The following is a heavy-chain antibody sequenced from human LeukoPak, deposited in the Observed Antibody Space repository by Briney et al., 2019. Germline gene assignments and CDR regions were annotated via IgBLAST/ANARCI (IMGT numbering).Heavy chain of an antibody. CDR1: GYTFTNYA. CDR2: INAGNGNT. V-gene: IGHV1-3*01. Sequence: ASVKVSCKASGYTFTNYAMHWVRQAPGQRLEWMGWINAGNGNTKYSQKFQGRVTMTEDTSTDTAYMELSSLRSEDTAVYYCATPRGWGFLFDIWGQGTMVTVSS. J-gene: IGHJ3*02. CDR3: ATPRGWGFLFDI. D-gene: IGHD3-16*01.